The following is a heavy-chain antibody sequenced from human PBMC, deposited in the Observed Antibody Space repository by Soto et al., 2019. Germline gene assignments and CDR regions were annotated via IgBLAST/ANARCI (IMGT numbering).Heavy chain of an antibody. V-gene: IGHV3-30-3*01. J-gene: IGHJ4*02. CDR2: ISFDANNK. CDR3: ARETPYGMVTLPFDY. Sequence: QVQLVESGGGVVQPGRSLRLSCAASGFTFSSYPIHWVRQAPGKGLEWVAVISFDANNKNYADSVKGRFTISRDNSKNTLYLQMNSLRAEDTAVYYCARETPYGMVTLPFDYWGQGTLVTVSS. D-gene: IGHD5-18*01. CDR1: GFTFSSYP.